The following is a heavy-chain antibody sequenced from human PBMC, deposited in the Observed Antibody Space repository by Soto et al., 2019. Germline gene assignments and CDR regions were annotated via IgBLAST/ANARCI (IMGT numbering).Heavy chain of an antibody. CDR1: NGSISSLNW. J-gene: IGHJ4*02. V-gene: IGHV4-4*02. CDR3: ARQDSSGWYVNH. Sequence: QVQLQESGPGLVKPSETLSLTCAVSNGSISSLNWWSWVRQPPGKGLEWIGGIYHSGSTNYNPSLESRITISIDKSKNQFSLKLHSVTAADTAVYYCARQDSSGWYVNHWSQGTLVTISS. D-gene: IGHD6-19*01. CDR2: IYHSGST.